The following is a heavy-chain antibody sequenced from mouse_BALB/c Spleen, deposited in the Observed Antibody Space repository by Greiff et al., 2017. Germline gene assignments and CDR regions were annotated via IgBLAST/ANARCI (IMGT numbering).Heavy chain of an antibody. Sequence: EVKLMESGPGLVKPSQSLSLTCTVTGYSITSDYAWNWIRQFPGNKLEWMGYISYSGSTSYNPSLKSRISITRDTSKNQFFLQLNSVTTEDTATYYCARKGPTMGFAYWGQGTLVTVSA. CDR1: GYSITSDYA. V-gene: IGHV3-2*02. J-gene: IGHJ3*01. D-gene: IGHD2-10*01. CDR2: ISYSGST. CDR3: ARKGPTMGFAY.